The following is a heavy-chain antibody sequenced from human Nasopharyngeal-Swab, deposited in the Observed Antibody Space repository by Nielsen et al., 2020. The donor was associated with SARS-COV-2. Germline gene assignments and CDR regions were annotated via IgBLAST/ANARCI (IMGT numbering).Heavy chain of an antibody. CDR1: GYSISSGYY. Sequence: GSLRLSCTVSGYSISSGYYWGWIRQPPGKGLEWIGSIYHSGSTYYNPSLKSRVTISVDTSKNQFSLKLSSVTAADTAVYCCAREGYSYGNNWFDPWGQGTLVTVSS. CDR3: AREGYSYGNNWFDP. CDR2: IYHSGST. D-gene: IGHD5-18*01. V-gene: IGHV4-38-2*02. J-gene: IGHJ5*02.